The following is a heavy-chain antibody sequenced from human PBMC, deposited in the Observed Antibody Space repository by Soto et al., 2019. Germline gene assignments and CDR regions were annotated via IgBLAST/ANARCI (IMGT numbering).Heavy chain of an antibody. D-gene: IGHD5-18*01. V-gene: IGHV5-51*01. CDR3: ARSDTAMEIFDY. CDR2: IYPGDSDI. Sequence: PGESLKISCKGSGYSFTDYWIGWVRQVPGKGLEWVGVIYPGDSDIRYSPSFQGQVTISADKSISTAYLQWSSLKASDTAMYYCARSDTAMEIFDYWGQGTLVTVSS. CDR1: GYSFTDYW. J-gene: IGHJ4*02.